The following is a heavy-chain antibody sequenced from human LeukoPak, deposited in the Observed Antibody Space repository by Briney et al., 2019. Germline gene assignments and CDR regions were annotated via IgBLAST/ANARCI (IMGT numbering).Heavy chain of an antibody. CDR3: ASRSYPYYYYYGMDV. J-gene: IGHJ6*02. Sequence: GASVKVSCKAPGYTFTSYDINWVRQATGQGLEWMGWMNPNSGNTGYAQKFQGRVTMTRNTSISTAYMELSSLRSEDTAVYYCASRSYPYYYYYGMDVWGQGTTVTVSS. D-gene: IGHD1-26*01. CDR2: MNPNSGNT. V-gene: IGHV1-8*01. CDR1: GYTFTSYD.